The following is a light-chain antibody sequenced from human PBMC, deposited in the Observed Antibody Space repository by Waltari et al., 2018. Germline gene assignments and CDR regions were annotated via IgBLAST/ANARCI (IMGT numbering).Light chain of an antibody. CDR1: QSVGRN. V-gene: IGKV3-15*01. CDR3: QRYSNWPPEYT. CDR2: GAS. Sequence: EIVVTQSPGTLSVSPGERATLSCRASQSVGRNFAWYQQKTGQAPRLLTYGASTRANGIPARFSGSGSGTEFTLTISSLQSEDFAVYYCQRYSNWPPEYTFGQGTKLEIK. J-gene: IGKJ2*01.